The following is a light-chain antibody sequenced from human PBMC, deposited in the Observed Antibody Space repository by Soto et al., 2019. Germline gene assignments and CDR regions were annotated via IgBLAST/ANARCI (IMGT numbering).Light chain of an antibody. CDR3: QQYDSRLS. J-gene: IGKJ1*01. CDR2: EAS. V-gene: IGKV1-5*03. CDR1: QDVNNW. Sequence: DRQMTQSPSTLSASVGDRVTITCRASQDVNNWLVWYQQKPGKAPKLLIYEASSLVTGVPSRFSGSGSGTEFTLTISSLQPDDFATYYCQQYDSRLSFGQGTKVEVQ.